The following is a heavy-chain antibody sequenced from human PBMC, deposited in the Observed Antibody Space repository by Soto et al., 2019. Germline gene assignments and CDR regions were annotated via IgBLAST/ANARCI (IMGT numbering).Heavy chain of an antibody. J-gene: IGHJ4*02. Sequence: GGSLRLSCAASGFTFSSFALGWVRQAPGMGLEWVSAISGGGDGTDYADSVKGRFTISRDNSKNTLYLQMSSLRDEDTAMYYCAGPGYSSQDYWGQGALVTVSS. CDR3: AGPGYSSQDY. V-gene: IGHV3-23*01. CDR2: ISGGGDGT. CDR1: GFTFSSFA. D-gene: IGHD5-12*01.